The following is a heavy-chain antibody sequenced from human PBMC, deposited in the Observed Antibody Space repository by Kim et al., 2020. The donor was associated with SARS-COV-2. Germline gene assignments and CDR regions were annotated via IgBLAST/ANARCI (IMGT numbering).Heavy chain of an antibody. D-gene: IGHD6-13*01. V-gene: IGHV3-49*03. CDR2: IRSKAYGGTT. CDR1: GFTFGDYA. CDR3: TRETEVKQLDPRDYYYGMDV. Sequence: GGSLRLSCTASGFTFGDYAMSWFRQAPGKGLEWVGFIRSKAYGGTTEYAASVKGRFTISKDDSKGIAYLQMNSLKTADTAVYYCTRETEVKQLDPRDYYYGMDVWGQGTTVTVSS. J-gene: IGHJ6*02.